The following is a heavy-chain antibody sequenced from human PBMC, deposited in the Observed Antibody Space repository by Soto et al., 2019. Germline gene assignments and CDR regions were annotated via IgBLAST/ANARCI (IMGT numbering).Heavy chain of an antibody. D-gene: IGHD3-10*01. Sequence: LRLSCAASGFIFSSYWMSWVRQAPGKGLEWVANIKQDGSETYYVDSVKGRFTISRDNAKNSLYLQMNTLRAEDTAVYYCAREGQFAYWGQGTLVTVSS. CDR3: AREGQFAY. V-gene: IGHV3-7*03. J-gene: IGHJ4*02. CDR2: IKQDGSET. CDR1: GFIFSSYW.